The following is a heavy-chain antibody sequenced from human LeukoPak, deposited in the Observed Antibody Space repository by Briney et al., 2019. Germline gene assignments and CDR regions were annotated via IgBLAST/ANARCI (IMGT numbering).Heavy chain of an antibody. D-gene: IGHD4-23*01. CDR1: GFTFRNAW. V-gene: IGHV3-53*01. J-gene: IGHJ4*02. CDR2: IYSGGST. Sequence: GGSLRLSCAASGFTFRNAWMTWVRQAPGKGLEWVSLIYSGGSTYYADSVKGRFTISRDNSKNTLYLQMNSLRAEDTAVYYCARRAGGYSHPYDYWGLGTLVTVSS. CDR3: ARRAGGYSHPYDY.